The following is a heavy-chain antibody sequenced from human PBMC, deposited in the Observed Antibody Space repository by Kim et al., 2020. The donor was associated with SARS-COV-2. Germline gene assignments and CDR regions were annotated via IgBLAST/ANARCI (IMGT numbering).Heavy chain of an antibody. CDR2: ISSSSSYI. J-gene: IGHJ4*02. Sequence: GGSLRLSCAASGFTFSSYSMNWVRQAPGKGLEWVSSISSSSSYIYYADSVKGRFTISRDNAKNSLYLQMNSLRAEDTAVYYCARRNSNYVGAFDYWGQGTLVTVSS. CDR1: GFTFSSYS. CDR3: ARRNSNYVGAFDY. V-gene: IGHV3-21*01. D-gene: IGHD4-4*01.